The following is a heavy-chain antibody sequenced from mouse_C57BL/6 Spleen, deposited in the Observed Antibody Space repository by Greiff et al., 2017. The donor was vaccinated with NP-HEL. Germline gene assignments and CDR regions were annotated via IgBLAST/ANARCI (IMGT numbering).Heavy chain of an antibody. CDR3: ARFNTRDAMDY. J-gene: IGHJ4*01. D-gene: IGHD5-1-1*01. V-gene: IGHV1-54*01. CDR2: INPGSGGT. Sequence: VQLQQSGAELVRPGTSVKVSCKASGYAFTNYLIEWVKQRPGQGLEWIGVINPGSGGTNYNEKFKGKATLTADKSSSTAYMQLSSLTSEDSAVYFCARFNTRDAMDYWGQGTSVTVSS. CDR1: GYAFTNYL.